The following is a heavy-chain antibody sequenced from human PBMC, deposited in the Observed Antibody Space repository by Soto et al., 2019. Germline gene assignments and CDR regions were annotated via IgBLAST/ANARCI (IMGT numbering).Heavy chain of an antibody. CDR2: IIPVFGPA. CDR1: GGTLKNSA. J-gene: IGHJ4*02. CDR3: GRGGSWAKVDS. V-gene: IGHV1-69*13. D-gene: IGHD6-13*01. Sequence: ASVKVSCKASGGTLKNSAISWVRQAPGQGLEWMGGIIPVFGPAPYTQKFQGRVTITADESTNTAFLDVSSLRSEDTAVYYCGRGGSWAKVDSWGPGTLVTVSS.